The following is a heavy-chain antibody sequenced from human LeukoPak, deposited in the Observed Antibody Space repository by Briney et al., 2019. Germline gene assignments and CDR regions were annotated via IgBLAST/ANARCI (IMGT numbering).Heavy chain of an antibody. CDR3: ARIIDPTYYDFWSGSQPIDD. J-gene: IGHJ4*02. CDR2: INPNSGGT. CDR1: GYTFTCYY. D-gene: IGHD3-3*01. Sequence: ASVKVSFKASGYTFTCYYMHWVRQAPGQGREWMGWINPNSGGTNYEKKFQGRVTMTRDTSISTAYMELSRLRSDDTAVYYCARIIDPTYYDFWSGSQPIDDWGQGTLVTVSS. V-gene: IGHV1-2*02.